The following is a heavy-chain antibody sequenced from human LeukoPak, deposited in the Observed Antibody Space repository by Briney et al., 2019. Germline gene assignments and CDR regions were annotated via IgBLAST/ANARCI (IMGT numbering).Heavy chain of an antibody. V-gene: IGHV3-21*01. Sequence: GGSLRLSCAASGFTFSSYNMNWVRQAPGKGLEWVSSISSSSSYIYYADSVKGRFTISRDNAKNSLYLQMNSLRAEDTAVYYCARDMGYYDSSGSFDYWGQGTLVTVSS. CDR2: ISSSSSYI. CDR1: GFTFSSYN. D-gene: IGHD3-22*01. J-gene: IGHJ4*02. CDR3: ARDMGYYDSSGSFDY.